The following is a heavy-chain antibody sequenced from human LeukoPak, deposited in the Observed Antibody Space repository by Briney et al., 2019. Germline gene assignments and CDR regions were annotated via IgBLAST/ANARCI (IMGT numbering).Heavy chain of an antibody. CDR3: AKGPAKGSPYYFDY. CDR1: GFTFSSYA. D-gene: IGHD4/OR15-4a*01. CDR2: ISGGGANT. V-gene: IGHV3-23*01. J-gene: IGHJ4*02. Sequence: GGSLRLSCAASGFTFSSYAMSWVRQAPGKGLEWVSGISGGGANTYYADSVKGRFTISRDNSKNTLYLQMNSQRAEDTAVYYCAKGPAKGSPYYFDYWGQGTLVTVSS.